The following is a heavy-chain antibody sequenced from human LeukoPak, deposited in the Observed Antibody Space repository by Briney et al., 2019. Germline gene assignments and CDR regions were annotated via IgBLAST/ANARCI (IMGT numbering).Heavy chain of an antibody. CDR3: ARQSDNSGYYPYYYMDV. CDR1: GYTFTRNW. J-gene: IGHJ6*03. CDR2: IYPGDSDT. D-gene: IGHD3-22*01. Sequence: GESLKISCKASGYTFTRNWIAWVRQMPGKGLEWMGIIYPGDSDTRYSPSFQGQVTISADKSISTVYLHWSSLKASDTAMYYCARQSDNSGYYPYYYMDVWGKGTTVTVSS. V-gene: IGHV5-51*01.